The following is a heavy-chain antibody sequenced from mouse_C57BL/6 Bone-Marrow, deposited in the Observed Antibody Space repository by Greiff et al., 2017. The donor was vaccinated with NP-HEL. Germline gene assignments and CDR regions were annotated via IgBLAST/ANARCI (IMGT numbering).Heavy chain of an antibody. CDR1: GFTFSDYG. CDR3: ARGAVATDY. Sequence: EVQRVESGGGFVKPGGSLKLSCAASGFTFSDYGMHWVRQAPEQGLEWVAYISSGSSTIYYADTVKGRFTITRDNATNTRGRQMTSLRSEDTAMYYCARGAVATDYWGQGTTLTVSS. J-gene: IGHJ2*01. CDR2: ISSGSSTI. D-gene: IGHD1-1*01. V-gene: IGHV5-17*01.